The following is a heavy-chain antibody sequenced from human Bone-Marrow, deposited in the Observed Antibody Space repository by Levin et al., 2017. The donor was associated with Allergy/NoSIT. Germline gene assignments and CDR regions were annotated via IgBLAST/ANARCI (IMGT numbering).Heavy chain of an antibody. J-gene: IGHJ4*02. D-gene: IGHD3-9*01. CDR3: ARIKWRLTGYYIDY. CDR2: ISGSSSYT. Sequence: GGSLRLSCAASGFTFSDYYMSWIRQAPGQGLEWLSYISGSSSYTNNADSVKGRFTISRDNTKNSLYLQMNGLRAEDTAVYYCARIKWRLTGYYIDYWGQGTLVTVSS. CDR1: GFTFSDYY. V-gene: IGHV3-11*03.